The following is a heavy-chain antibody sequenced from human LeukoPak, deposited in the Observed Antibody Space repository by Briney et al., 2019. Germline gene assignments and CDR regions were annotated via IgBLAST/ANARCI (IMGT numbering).Heavy chain of an antibody. V-gene: IGHV4-38-2*01. CDR1: GGSFSGYY. CDR3: ASEYAGYDFWSGYYKGLYYFDY. J-gene: IGHJ4*02. CDR2: IYHSGST. D-gene: IGHD3-3*01. Sequence: SETLSLTCAVYGGSFSGYYWGWIRQPPGKGLEWIGSIYHSGSTYYNPSLKSRVTISVDTSKNQFSLKLSSVTAADTAVYYCASEYAGYDFWSGYYKGLYYFDYWGQGTLVTVSS.